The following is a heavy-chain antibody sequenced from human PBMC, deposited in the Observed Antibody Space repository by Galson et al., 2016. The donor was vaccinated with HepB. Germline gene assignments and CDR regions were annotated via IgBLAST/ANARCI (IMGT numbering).Heavy chain of an antibody. Sequence: SLRLSCAASGFSVNHNYMTWVRQAPGKGLEWVSLIYSGGNTNYADSVKGRFTISRDSSKNTLYLQMNSLRTEDTAMYYCATVNYISGTHCWGQGTLVTVSS. J-gene: IGHJ4*02. CDR1: GFSVNHNY. CDR3: ATVNYISGTHC. V-gene: IGHV3-53*01. D-gene: IGHD3-10*01. CDR2: IYSGGNT.